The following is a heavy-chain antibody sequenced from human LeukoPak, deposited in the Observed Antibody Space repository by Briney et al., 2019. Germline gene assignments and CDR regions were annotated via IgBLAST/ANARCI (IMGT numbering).Heavy chain of an antibody. CDR2: ISGSGGST. V-gene: IGHV3-23*01. J-gene: IGHJ4*02. D-gene: IGHD3-22*01. Sequence: GGSLRLSCAASGFTFSSYAMSWVRQAPGKGLEWVSAISGSGGSTYYADSVKGRFTISRDNSKNTLYLQMNSLRAEDTAVYYCAKDSVRYYDSSGNFDYWGQGTGDPVSS. CDR3: AKDSVRYYDSSGNFDY. CDR1: GFTFSSYA.